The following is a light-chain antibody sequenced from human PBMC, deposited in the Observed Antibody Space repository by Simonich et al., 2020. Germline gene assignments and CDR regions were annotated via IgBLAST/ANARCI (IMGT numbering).Light chain of an antibody. CDR1: QSVSSN. J-gene: IGKJ4*01. Sequence: EIVMTQSPATLSVSPGERATLSCRASQSVSSNLAWYQQKPGQAPRLLIYGASTRATGIPARFSGSVSGTDFTLTISSLEPEDFATYYCQQFNNYPRLTFGGGTKVEIK. CDR3: QQFNNYPRLT. CDR2: GAS. V-gene: IGKV3-15*01.